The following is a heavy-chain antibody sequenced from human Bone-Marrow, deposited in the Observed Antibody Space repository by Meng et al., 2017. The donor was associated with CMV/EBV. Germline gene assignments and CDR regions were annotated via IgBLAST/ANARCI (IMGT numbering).Heavy chain of an antibody. J-gene: IGHJ5*02. D-gene: IGHD5-18*01. CDR2: INPNSGGT. V-gene: IGHV1-2*02. Sequence: ASVKVSCKASGYTFTGYYMHWVRKAPGQGLEWMGWINPNSGGTNYAQKFQGRVTMTTDTSTSTAYMELRSLRSDDTAVYYCATTDSYGYWFDPWGQGTLVTVSS. CDR3: ATTDSYGYWFDP. CDR1: GYTFTGYY.